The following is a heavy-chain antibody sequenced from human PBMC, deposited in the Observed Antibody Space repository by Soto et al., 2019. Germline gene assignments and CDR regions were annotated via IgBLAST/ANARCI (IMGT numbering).Heavy chain of an antibody. CDR3: AGLIVVVPAAHADYYGMYF. CDR1: GGTFSSYA. CDR2: IIPIFGTA. D-gene: IGHD2-2*01. J-gene: IGHJ6*02. Sequence: GASVKVSCKASGGTFSSYAISWVRQAPGQGLKWMGGIIPIFGTANYAQKFQGRVTITADESTSTAYMELSSLRSEDTAVYYCAGLIVVVPAAHADYYGMYFWGQGTTVTVSS. V-gene: IGHV1-69*13.